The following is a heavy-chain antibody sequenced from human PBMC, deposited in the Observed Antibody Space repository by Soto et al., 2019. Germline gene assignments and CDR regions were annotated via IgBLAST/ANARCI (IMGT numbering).Heavy chain of an antibody. D-gene: IGHD6-6*01. CDR1: GDSITGGGYY. CDR3: ARGSFSSSSSWFDP. CDR2: MSYSGST. Sequence: SETLSLTCTVSGDSITGGGYYWTWLRQHPGRGLEWVAYMSYSGSTYYNPSLSDRVSISVDTTRNQFSLKMGSVTAADTSVYYCARGSFSSSSSWFDPWGRGILVTVSS. V-gene: IGHV4-31*03. J-gene: IGHJ5*02.